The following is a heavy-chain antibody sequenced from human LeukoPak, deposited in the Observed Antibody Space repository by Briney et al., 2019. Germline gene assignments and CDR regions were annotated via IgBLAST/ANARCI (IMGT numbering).Heavy chain of an antibody. V-gene: IGHV3-23*01. CDR1: GFTFSSIA. Sequence: GGSLRLSCAASGFTFSSIAMNWVRQVPGKGLEWVSTTASSGDTYADSVKGRFTISRDNSKDTLYLQMSSLRVEDTAVYYCVKGKYFVDYWGQGTLVTVSS. J-gene: IGHJ4*02. D-gene: IGHD3-10*01. CDR2: TASSGDT. CDR3: VKGKYFVDY.